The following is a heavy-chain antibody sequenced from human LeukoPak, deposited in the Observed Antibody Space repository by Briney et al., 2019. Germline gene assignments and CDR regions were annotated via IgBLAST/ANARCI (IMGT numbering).Heavy chain of an antibody. Sequence: PGGSLRLSCAASGFTFSSSAMSWVRQAPGKGLEWVSAISGSGGSTYYADSVKGRFTISRDNSKNTLYLQMNSLRAEDTAVYYCAKHPVAGIFYHFDYWGQGSLVTVSS. CDR3: AKHPVAGIFYHFDY. CDR1: GFTFSSSA. D-gene: IGHD6-19*01. V-gene: IGHV3-23*01. J-gene: IGHJ4*02. CDR2: ISGSGGST.